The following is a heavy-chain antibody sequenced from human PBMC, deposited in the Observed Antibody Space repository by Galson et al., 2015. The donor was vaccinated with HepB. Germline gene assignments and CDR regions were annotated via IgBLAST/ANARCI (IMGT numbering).Heavy chain of an antibody. V-gene: IGHV4-31*03. Sequence: TLSLTCTVSGGSISSGGYYWSWIRQHPGKGLEWIGYIYYSGSTYYNPSLKSRVTISVDTSKNQFSLKLSSVTAADTAVYYCARGRAVDNWFDPWGQGTLVTVSS. D-gene: IGHD4-23*01. J-gene: IGHJ5*02. CDR2: IYYSGST. CDR3: ARGRAVDNWFDP. CDR1: GGSISSGGYY.